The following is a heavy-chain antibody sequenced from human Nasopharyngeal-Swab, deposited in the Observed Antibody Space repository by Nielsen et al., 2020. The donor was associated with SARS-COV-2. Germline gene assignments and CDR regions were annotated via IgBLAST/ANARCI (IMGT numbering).Heavy chain of an antibody. CDR3: ARVKWELLTVSFDI. Sequence: GGSLRLSCAASGFTFSSYSMNWVRQAPGKGPEWVSSISSSSSYIYYADSVKGRFTISRDNAKNSLYLQMNSLRAEDTAVYYCARVKWELLTVSFDIWGQGTMVTVSS. J-gene: IGHJ3*02. CDR1: GFTFSSYS. V-gene: IGHV3-21*01. CDR2: ISSSSSYI. D-gene: IGHD1-26*01.